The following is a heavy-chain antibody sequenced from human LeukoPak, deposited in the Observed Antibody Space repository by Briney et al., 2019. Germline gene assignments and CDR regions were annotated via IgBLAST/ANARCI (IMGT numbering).Heavy chain of an antibody. CDR1: GFTFSSSA. J-gene: IGHJ4*02. V-gene: IGHV3-23*01. CDR3: AKKIPGTYPYDS. Sequence: LPGGSLRLSCAASGFTFSSSAMNWVRQAPGKGLEWVSASGTDGDTYYADSVKGRFTISRDNSKNTLYLQMTSLRAEDTAVYYCAKKIPGTYPYDSWGQGTLVTV. CDR2: SGTDGDT. D-gene: IGHD6-13*01.